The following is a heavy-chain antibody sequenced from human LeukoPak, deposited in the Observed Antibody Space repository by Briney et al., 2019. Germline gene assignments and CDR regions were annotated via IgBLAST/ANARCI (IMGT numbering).Heavy chain of an antibody. D-gene: IGHD3-3*01. CDR2: IYYSGST. V-gene: IGHV4-39*07. J-gene: IGHJ6*03. CDR1: GGSISSSSYY. CDR3: ARVYVGYDFWSGYLPPYYYNYMDV. Sequence: PSETLSLTCTVSGGSISSSSYYWGWIRQPPGKGLEWIGSIYYSGSTYYNPSLKSRVTISVDTSKNQFSLKLSSVTAADTAVYYCARVYVGYDFWSGYLPPYYYNYMDVWGKGTTVTVSS.